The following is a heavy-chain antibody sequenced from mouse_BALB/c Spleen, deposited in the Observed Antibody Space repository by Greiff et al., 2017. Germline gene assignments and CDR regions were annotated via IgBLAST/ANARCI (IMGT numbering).Heavy chain of an antibody. CDR2: INPNNGGT. Sequence: EVQLQQSGPELVKPGASVKIPCKAYGYTFTDYNMDWVKQSHGKSLEWIGDINPNNGGTIYNQKFKGKATLTVDKSSSTAYMELRSLTSEDTAVYYCAREKGYYGSSWFAYWGQGTLVTVSA. CDR3: AREKGYYGSSWFAY. J-gene: IGHJ3*01. CDR1: GYTFTDYN. D-gene: IGHD1-1*01. V-gene: IGHV1-18*01.